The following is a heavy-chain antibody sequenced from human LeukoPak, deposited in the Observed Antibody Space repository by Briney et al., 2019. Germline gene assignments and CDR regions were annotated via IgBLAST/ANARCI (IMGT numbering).Heavy chain of an antibody. Sequence: SETLSLTCAVYGGSFSGYYWSWIRQPPGKGLEWIGEINHSGSTNYNPSPKSRVTISVDTSKNQFSLKLSSVTAADTAVYYCARTRRGSSWYPLYYGMDVWGKGTTVTVSS. CDR3: ARTRRGSSWYPLYYGMDV. D-gene: IGHD6-13*01. J-gene: IGHJ6*04. CDR2: INHSGST. CDR1: GGSFSGYY. V-gene: IGHV4-34*01.